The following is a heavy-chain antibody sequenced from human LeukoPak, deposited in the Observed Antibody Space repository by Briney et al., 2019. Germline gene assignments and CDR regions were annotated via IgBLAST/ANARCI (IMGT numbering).Heavy chain of an antibody. Sequence: PSETLSLTCTVSGGSLSTYHWSWIRQPPGKGLEWIGYIHYTGTTRYNPSLKGRVTISADTSKNYFSLRLSSVTAADTAVYYCARDSDYYDYWFDPWGQGTLVTVSS. J-gene: IGHJ5*02. CDR2: IHYTGTT. D-gene: IGHD3-22*01. CDR1: GGSLSTYH. CDR3: ARDSDYYDYWFDP. V-gene: IGHV4-59*13.